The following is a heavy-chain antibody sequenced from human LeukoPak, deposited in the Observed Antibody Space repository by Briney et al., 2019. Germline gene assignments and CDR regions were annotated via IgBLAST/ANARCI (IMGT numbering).Heavy chain of an antibody. D-gene: IGHD5-12*01. CDR3: ASKGAYSGFDPYDF. Sequence: PGGSLRLSCAASEFTFSNYAMSWVRQTPGKGLEWVSAISGTSGSTYYADSVKGRFTISRDNSKNTVYLQLNSLKVEDSAVYYCASKGAYSGFDPYDFWGQGTLVTVSS. CDR2: ISGTSGST. CDR1: EFTFSNYA. V-gene: IGHV3-23*01. J-gene: IGHJ4*02.